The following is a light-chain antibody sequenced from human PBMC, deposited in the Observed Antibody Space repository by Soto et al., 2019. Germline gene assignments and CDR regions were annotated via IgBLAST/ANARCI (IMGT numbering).Light chain of an antibody. CDR2: DVT. CDR3: CSYAGSNSLV. V-gene: IGLV2-8*01. Sequence: QSALTQPPSASGSPGQSVTISCTGTISDVGGYNSVSWYQHHPGKAPKLMIYDVTKRPSGVPDRFSGSKSGSTASLTVSGPQAEDEADYYCCSYAGSNSLVLAGGTKVTVL. CDR1: ISDVGGYNS. J-gene: IGLJ2*01.